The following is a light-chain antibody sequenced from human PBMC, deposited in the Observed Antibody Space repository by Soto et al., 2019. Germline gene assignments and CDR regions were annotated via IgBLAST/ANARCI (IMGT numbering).Light chain of an antibody. CDR3: QSYDSSLSGPV. Sequence: QSVLTQPPSVSGAPGQRVTISCTGSSSNIGAGYDVHWYQQLPGTAPKLLIYGNSNRPSGVPDRLSGSKSGTSASLAITGLQAEDEADYYCQSYDSSLSGPVFGTGTKVTVL. CDR1: SSNIGAGYD. J-gene: IGLJ1*01. CDR2: GNS. V-gene: IGLV1-40*01.